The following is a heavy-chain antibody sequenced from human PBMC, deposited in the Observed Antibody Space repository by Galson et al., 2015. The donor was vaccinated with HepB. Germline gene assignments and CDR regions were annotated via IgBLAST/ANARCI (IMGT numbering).Heavy chain of an antibody. CDR1: GYTFTSYA. J-gene: IGHJ6*02. CDR2: INAGNGNT. V-gene: IGHV1-3*01. CDR3: ARDGRYSYPKGYYYYGMDV. Sequence: SVKVSCKASGYTFTSYAMHWVRQAPGQRLEWMGWINAGNGNTKYSQKFQGGVTITRDTSASTAYMELSSLRSEDTAVYYCARDGRYSYPKGYYYYGMDVWGQGTTVTVSS. D-gene: IGHD5-18*01.